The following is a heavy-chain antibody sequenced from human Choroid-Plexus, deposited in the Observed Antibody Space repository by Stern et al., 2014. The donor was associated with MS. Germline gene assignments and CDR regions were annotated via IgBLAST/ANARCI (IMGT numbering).Heavy chain of an antibody. CDR2: INPNTGGT. CDR3: ARDQRGITIFGVVTDYYYLGMDV. J-gene: IGHJ6*02. CDR1: GYIFTGYY. V-gene: IGHV1-2*02. D-gene: IGHD3-3*01. Sequence: QVQLVQSGAEVKKPGASVKVSCKTSGYIFTGYYIHWVRKAPGQGLEWMAWINPNTGGTKYAQKFQGRVTMSRDTSSSTAYVELSSLTSDDTAVYYCARDQRGITIFGVVTDYYYLGMDVWGQGTTVTVSS.